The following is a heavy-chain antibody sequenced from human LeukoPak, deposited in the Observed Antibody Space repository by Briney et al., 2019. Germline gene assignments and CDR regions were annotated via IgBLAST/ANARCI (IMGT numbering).Heavy chain of an antibody. J-gene: IGHJ4*02. CDR2: INPNSGDT. Sequence: GASVKVSCKASGYTFSGQYIHWVRQSPGQGLEWMGWINPNSGDTDYAQKFQGRVTMTRDTSISTAYMELSRLRSDDTAVYYCARSTIVGATTAPYYFDYWGQGTLVTVSS. CDR3: ARSTIVGATTAPYYFDY. V-gene: IGHV1-2*02. CDR1: GYTFSGQY. D-gene: IGHD1-26*01.